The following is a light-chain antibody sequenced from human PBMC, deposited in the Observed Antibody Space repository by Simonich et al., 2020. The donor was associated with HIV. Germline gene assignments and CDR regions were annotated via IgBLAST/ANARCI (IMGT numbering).Light chain of an antibody. J-gene: IGKJ5*01. Sequence: EIVMTQSPATLSVSPGERVTLSCRANQSVSRNLGWYQQKPGQAPSLLIYGASTRATGIPARFSGSGSGTEFTLTISSLQSEDFAVYYCQQYNNWLPITFGQGTRLEIK. CDR2: GAS. V-gene: IGKV3-15*01. CDR1: QSVSRN. CDR3: QQYNNWLPIT.